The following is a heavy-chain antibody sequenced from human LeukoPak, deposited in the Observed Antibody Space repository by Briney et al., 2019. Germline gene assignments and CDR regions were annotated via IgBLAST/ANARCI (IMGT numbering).Heavy chain of an antibody. Sequence: GGSLRLSCAASGFTFSSYAMSWVRQAPGKGLEWVANIKQDGSEKYYVDSVKGRFTISRDNAKNSLYLQMNSLRAEDTAVYYCARDLRGWKREEWFHDYWGQGTLVTVSS. V-gene: IGHV3-7*01. D-gene: IGHD3-3*01. CDR1: GFTFSSYA. J-gene: IGHJ4*02. CDR3: ARDLRGWKREEWFHDY. CDR2: IKQDGSEK.